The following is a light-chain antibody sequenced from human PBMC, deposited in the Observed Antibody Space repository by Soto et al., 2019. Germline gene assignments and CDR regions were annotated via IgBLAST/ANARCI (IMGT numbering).Light chain of an antibody. Sequence: EIVMTQSPATLSVTPGERATLSCRASQSVSSNLAWYQQKPGQAPRLLIYGASTRATGIPARFSGSGSGTEFTLTISSLQSEDFAVYYCQQYKNWPRTFGQGTMV. V-gene: IGKV3-15*01. CDR2: GAS. CDR1: QSVSSN. J-gene: IGKJ1*01. CDR3: QQYKNWPRT.